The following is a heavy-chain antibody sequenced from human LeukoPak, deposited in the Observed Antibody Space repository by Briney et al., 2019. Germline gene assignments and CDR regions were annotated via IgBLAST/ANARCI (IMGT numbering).Heavy chain of an antibody. V-gene: IGHV3-30*04. CDR1: GFTFSSYA. D-gene: IGHD4-17*01. CDR3: ARDPPSDYGDYDY. Sequence: PGRSLRLSCAASGFTFSSYAMHWVRQAPGMGLEWVAVISYDGSNKYYADPVKGRFTISRDNSKNTLYLQMSSLRAEDTAVYYCARDPPSDYGDYDYWGQGTLVTVSS. CDR2: ISYDGSNK. J-gene: IGHJ4*02.